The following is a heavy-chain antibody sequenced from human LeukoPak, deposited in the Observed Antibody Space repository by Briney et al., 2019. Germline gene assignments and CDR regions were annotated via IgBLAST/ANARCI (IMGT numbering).Heavy chain of an antibody. Sequence: SETLSLTCTVSGGSISSSYWSWIRQPPGRGLEWIAYIYYSGSTNYNPSLKSRVTISVDTSKNQFSLKLSSVTAADTAVYYCARDSSVYYFDYWGQGTLVTVSS. CDR2: IYYSGST. V-gene: IGHV4-59*01. CDR3: ARDSSVYYFDY. D-gene: IGHD3-22*01. J-gene: IGHJ4*02. CDR1: GGSISSSY.